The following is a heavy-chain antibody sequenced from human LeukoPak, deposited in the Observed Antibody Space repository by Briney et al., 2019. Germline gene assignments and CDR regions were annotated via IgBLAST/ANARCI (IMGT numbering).Heavy chain of an antibody. CDR2: IVGSGDST. J-gene: IGHJ4*02. V-gene: IGHV3-23*01. CDR3: ARDVEARISAAGTFDY. CDR1: GFTFSSYT. Sequence: GGSLRLSCSASGFTFSSYTMSWVRQAPGKGLEWVSAIVGSGDSTFYAGSVKGRFAISRDNSKSTLWLQMNSLRADDTAIYYCARDVEARISAAGTFDYWGQGSLVTVSS. D-gene: IGHD6-13*01.